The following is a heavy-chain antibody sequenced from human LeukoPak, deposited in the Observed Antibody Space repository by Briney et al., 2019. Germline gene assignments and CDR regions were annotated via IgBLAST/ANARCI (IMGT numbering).Heavy chain of an antibody. CDR2: ISGSGGST. Sequence: GGSLRLSCAASGFTFSSYAMSWVRQAPGKGLEWVSAISGSGGSTYYADSVKGRFTISRDNSKNTLYLQMNSLRAEDTAVYYCAKHYCSSTSSYTDYWGQGTLVTVSS. CDR1: GFTFSSYA. D-gene: IGHD2-2*02. J-gene: IGHJ4*02. V-gene: IGHV3-23*01. CDR3: AKHYCSSTSSYTDY.